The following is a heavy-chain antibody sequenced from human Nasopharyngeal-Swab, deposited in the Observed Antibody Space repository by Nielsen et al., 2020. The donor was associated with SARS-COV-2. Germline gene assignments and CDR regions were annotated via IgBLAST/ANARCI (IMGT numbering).Heavy chain of an antibody. V-gene: IGHV4-39*07. Sequence: LETLSLTCSVSGGSVSSSSYYWGWIRQSPGKGLEWIGSIYYSGRTYYKPSLKSRVSISVDTSKNQFSLKLSSVTAADTAVYYCVRDAGHYGDSYWGQGTLVTVSS. CDR3: VRDAGHYGDSY. CDR1: GGSVSSSSYY. J-gene: IGHJ4*02. CDR2: IYYSGRT. D-gene: IGHD4-17*01.